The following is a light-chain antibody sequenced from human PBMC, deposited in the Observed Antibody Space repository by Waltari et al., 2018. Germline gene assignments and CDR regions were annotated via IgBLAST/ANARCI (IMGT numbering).Light chain of an antibody. CDR3: AAWDDSLSGHVV. CDR1: SSNIGSNY. V-gene: IGLV1-47*01. Sequence: QSVLTQPPSASGTPGQRVTISCPGRSSNIGSNYVYWYQQLPGTTPKLLIYRTDQRPLGVPDRISGSKSCTSASLVISGLRSEDEADYYCAAWDDSLSGHVVFGGGTKLTVL. J-gene: IGLJ2*01. CDR2: RTD.